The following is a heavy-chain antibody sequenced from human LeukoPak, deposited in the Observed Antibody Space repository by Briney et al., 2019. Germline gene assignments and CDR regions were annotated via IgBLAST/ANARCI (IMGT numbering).Heavy chain of an antibody. CDR3: ASDRYHSSGSYYGMDV. J-gene: IGHJ6*02. D-gene: IGHD6-19*01. CDR2: ISYDGSNK. CDR1: GFTFSSYG. Sequence: GGSLRLSCVASGFTFSSYGMHWVRQAPGKGLEWVAVISYDGSNKYYADSVKGRFTISRDNSKNTLYLQMNSLRAEDTAVYYCASDRYHSSGSYYGMDVWGQGTTVTVSS. V-gene: IGHV3-30*03.